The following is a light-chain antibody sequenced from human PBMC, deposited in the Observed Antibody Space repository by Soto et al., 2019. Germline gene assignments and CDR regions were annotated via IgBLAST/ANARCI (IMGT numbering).Light chain of an antibody. CDR2: GAS. CDR1: QSVSSN. V-gene: IGKV3-15*01. CDR3: QQYNNWTPWT. Sequence: EIVMTQSPATLSVSPGERATLSCRASQSVSSNLAWYQQKPGQAPRLLIYGASTRATGIPARFSGSGSGTEFTLTISSLPSEDFPVYYCQQYNNWTPWTFGQGTKVEIK. J-gene: IGKJ1*01.